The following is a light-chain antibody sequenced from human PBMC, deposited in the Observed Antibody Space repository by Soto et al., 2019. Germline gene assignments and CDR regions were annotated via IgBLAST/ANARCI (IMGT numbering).Light chain of an antibody. CDR3: QSYDSSLSAYV. Sequence: QSVLTQPPSVSGAPGQRITTSCTGSNSNIGAPYDVHWYQQLPGTAAKLLIYGNNNRPSGVPDRFSGSKSGTSASLAITGLQAEDEADYYCQSYDSSLSAYVFGSGTKLTVL. CDR1: NSNIGAPYD. V-gene: IGLV1-40*01. CDR2: GNN. J-gene: IGLJ1*01.